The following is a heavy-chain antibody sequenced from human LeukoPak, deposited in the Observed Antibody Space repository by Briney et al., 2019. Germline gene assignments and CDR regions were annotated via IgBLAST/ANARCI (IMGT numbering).Heavy chain of an antibody. D-gene: IGHD5-12*01. CDR1: GGSIGSHY. V-gene: IGHV4-59*11. J-gene: IGHJ4*02. Sequence: PSETLSLTCTVSGGSIGSHYWTWIRQTPGKGLEWIGYVYDIGSTKYNPSLKSRVTISVDTSKNQFSLRLSSVTAADTAMYYCARLNSGYSGYDLGYWGQGTLVTVSS. CDR3: ARLNSGYSGYDLGY. CDR2: VYDIGST.